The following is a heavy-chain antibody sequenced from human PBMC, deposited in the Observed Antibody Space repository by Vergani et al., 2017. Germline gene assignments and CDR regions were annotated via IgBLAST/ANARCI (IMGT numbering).Heavy chain of an antibody. Sequence: QVQLQQWGAGLLKPSETLSLTCTVSGGSISSYYWSWIRQPPGKGLEWIGSIYYSGSTYYNPSLKSRVTISVDTSKNQFSLKLSSVTAADTAVYYCARYTAAADYDAFDIWGQGTMVTVSS. V-gene: IGHV4-59*12. J-gene: IGHJ3*02. D-gene: IGHD6-13*01. CDR1: GGSISSYY. CDR3: ARYTAAADYDAFDI. CDR2: IYYSGST.